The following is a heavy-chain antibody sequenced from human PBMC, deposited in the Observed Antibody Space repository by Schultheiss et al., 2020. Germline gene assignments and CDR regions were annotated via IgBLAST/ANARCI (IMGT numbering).Heavy chain of an antibody. CDR3: ARGGGYSSSWYVSHWFDP. CDR2: IYHSGST. Sequence: SETLSLTCAVYGGSFSGYYWGWIRQPPGKGLEWIGEIYHSGSTNYNPSLKSRVTISVDKSKNQFSLKLSSVTAADTAVYYCARGGGYSSSWYVSHWFDPWGQGTLVTVSS. D-gene: IGHD6-13*01. CDR1: GGSFSGYY. J-gene: IGHJ5*02. V-gene: IGHV4-34*01.